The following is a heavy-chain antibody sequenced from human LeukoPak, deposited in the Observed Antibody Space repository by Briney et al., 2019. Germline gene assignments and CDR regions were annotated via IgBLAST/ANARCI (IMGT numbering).Heavy chain of an antibody. CDR2: ISSSGSTI. D-gene: IGHD3-3*01. CDR1: GFTFSSYE. V-gene: IGHV3-48*03. CDR3: ARMAGAIFGGGFDY. J-gene: IGHJ4*02. Sequence: PGGSLRLSCAASGFTFSSYEMNWVRQAPGKGLEWVSYISSSGSTIYYADSVKGRFTISRDNAKNSLYLQMNSLRAEDTAVYYCARMAGAIFGGGFDYWGQGTLVTVSS.